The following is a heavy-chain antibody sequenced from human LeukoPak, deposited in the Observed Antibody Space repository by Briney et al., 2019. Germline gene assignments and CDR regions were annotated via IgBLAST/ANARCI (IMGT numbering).Heavy chain of an antibody. CDR1: GYTFTSYG. CDR2: ISAYNGNT. V-gene: IGHV1-18*01. CDR3: ARDASGAYYGNFSFDY. J-gene: IGHJ4*02. Sequence: ASVKVSCKASGYTFTSYGISWVRQAPGQGLEWMGWISAYNGNTKYAQKFQGRVTMTTDTSTSTACMELRSLTSDDTAFYYCARDASGAYYGNFSFDYWGQGTQVTVSS. D-gene: IGHD1-26*01.